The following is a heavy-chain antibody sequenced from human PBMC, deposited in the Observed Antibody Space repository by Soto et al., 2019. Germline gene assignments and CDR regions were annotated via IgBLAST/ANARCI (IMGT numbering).Heavy chain of an antibody. V-gene: IGHV3-30*18. Sequence: GGSLSLSCPASGFRFSGYGMHWTRQAPGKGLEWVAVISHDGSEKYYGDSVKGRCTVSRDNSNNTLFLQIDSLRAEDTAVYYCAKFGSSKSFDYWGQGTLVTVSS. CDR2: ISHDGSEK. J-gene: IGHJ4*02. CDR3: AKFGSSKSFDY. D-gene: IGHD6-6*01. CDR1: GFRFSGYG.